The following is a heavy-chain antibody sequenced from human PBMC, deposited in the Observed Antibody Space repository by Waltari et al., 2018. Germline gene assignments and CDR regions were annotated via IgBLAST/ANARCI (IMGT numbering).Heavy chain of an antibody. Sequence: QLQLQESGPGLVKPSETLSLICTVSGGSISSSSFHWDWIRQPPGKGLEWIGNIYYSGGTSYNPSLKSRVNISVDTSKNHLLLKLTSVSAADSSVYYCARRFGNAFDIWGQGIMVTVSS. D-gene: IGHD3-3*01. CDR3: ARRFGNAFDI. J-gene: IGHJ3*02. V-gene: IGHV4-39*02. CDR2: IYYSGGT. CDR1: GGSISSSSFH.